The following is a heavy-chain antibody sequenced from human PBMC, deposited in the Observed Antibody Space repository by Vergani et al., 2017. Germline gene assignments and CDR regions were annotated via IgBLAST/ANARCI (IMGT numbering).Heavy chain of an antibody. CDR3: ASVGGGVRYGMDV. Sequence: QVQLVQSGAEVKKPGSSVNVSCKASAGSFNSFSLSWVRQAPGQGLEWMGVIIPLLRTTKYAQRFQGRVTITADESTKTAYMSLSSLTSEDTAVYFCASVGGGVRYGMDVWGQGTSVSVSS. D-gene: IGHD3-16*01. J-gene: IGHJ6*02. CDR2: IIPLLRTT. CDR1: AGSFNSFS. V-gene: IGHV1-69*12.